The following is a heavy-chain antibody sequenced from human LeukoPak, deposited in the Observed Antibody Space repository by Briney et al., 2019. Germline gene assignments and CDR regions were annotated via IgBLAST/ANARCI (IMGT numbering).Heavy chain of an antibody. CDR2: IYHSGST. CDR1: GGSISSGGYS. D-gene: IGHD6-13*01. J-gene: IGHJ4*02. Sequence: PSETLSLTCAVSGGSISSGGYSWSWIRQPPGKGLEWIGYIYHSGSTYYNPSLKSRVTISVDTSKNQFSLKLSSVTAADTAVYYCARQESSTWENFDFWGQGTLVTVSS. V-gene: IGHV4-30-2*03. CDR3: ARQESSTWENFDF.